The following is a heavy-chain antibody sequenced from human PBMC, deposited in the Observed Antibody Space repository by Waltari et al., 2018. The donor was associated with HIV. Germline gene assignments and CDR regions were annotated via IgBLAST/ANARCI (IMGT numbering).Heavy chain of an antibody. D-gene: IGHD2-15*01. CDR1: GGSISSSSYY. CDR2: IYYSGST. CDR3: ARRADCSGGSCYDYFDY. V-gene: IGHV4-39*01. Sequence: QLQLQESGPGLVKPSETLSLTCTVSGGSISSSSYYWGWIRQPPGKGLEWIVSIYYSGSTYYNPSLKSRVTISVDTSKNQFSLKLSSVTAADTAVYYCARRADCSGGSCYDYFDYWGQGTLVTVSS. J-gene: IGHJ4*02.